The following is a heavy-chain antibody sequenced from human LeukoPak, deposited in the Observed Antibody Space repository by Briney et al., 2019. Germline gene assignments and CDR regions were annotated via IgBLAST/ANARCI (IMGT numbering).Heavy chain of an antibody. CDR2: ISGGSGST. CDR1: GFTFSNYG. V-gene: IGHV3-23*01. Sequence: GGSLRLSCAASGFTFSNYGMSWVRQAPGKGLEWVSGISGGSGSTYYADSVKGRFTISRDNSKNTLYLQMNSLRAEDTAVYYCAKVRHYYASGSNDYWGQGTLVTVSS. J-gene: IGHJ4*02. D-gene: IGHD3-10*01. CDR3: AKVRHYYASGSNDY.